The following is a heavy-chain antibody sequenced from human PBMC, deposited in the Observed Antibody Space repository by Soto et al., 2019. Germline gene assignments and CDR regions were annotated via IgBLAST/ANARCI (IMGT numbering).Heavy chain of an antibody. CDR1: GGSFGSSA. Sequence: QVQLVQSGADVKKPGSSVKVSCKTSGGSFGSSAISWVRQAPAQGLEWMGEIIPVFDKANYAQNFQGRLTITADELTGTVFMELSSLGSEDTAVYFCARLRRDWGDAFDLWGLGTVVTVSS. D-gene: IGHD3-16*01. J-gene: IGHJ3*01. CDR2: IIPVFDKA. V-gene: IGHV1-69*01. CDR3: ARLRRDWGDAFDL.